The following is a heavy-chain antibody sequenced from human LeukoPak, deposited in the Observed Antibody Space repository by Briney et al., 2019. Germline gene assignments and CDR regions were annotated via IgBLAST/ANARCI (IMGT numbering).Heavy chain of an antibody. CDR3: ARGGSGSSTSYFDY. D-gene: IGHD3-10*01. CDR2: ISYDGSNK. Sequence: PGGSLRLSCAASGFTFSSYATHWVRQAPGKGLEWVAVISYDGSNKYYADSVKGRFTISRDNSKNTLYLQMNSLRAEDTAVYYCARGGSGSSTSYFDYWGQGTLVTVSS. CDR1: GFTFSSYA. J-gene: IGHJ4*02. V-gene: IGHV3-30*04.